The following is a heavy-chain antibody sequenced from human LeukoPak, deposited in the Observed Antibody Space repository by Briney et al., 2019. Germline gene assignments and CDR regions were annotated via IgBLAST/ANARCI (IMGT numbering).Heavy chain of an antibody. Sequence: GGSLRLSCAASGFTSSSYSMNWVRQAPGKGLEWVSSISSSSSYIYYADSVKGRFTISRDNAKNSLYLQMNSLRAEDTAVYYCARAVPSTYYYDSSGYPDYWGQGTLVTVSS. V-gene: IGHV3-21*01. CDR1: GFTSSSYS. D-gene: IGHD3-22*01. CDR2: ISSSSSYI. J-gene: IGHJ4*02. CDR3: ARAVPSTYYYDSSGYPDY.